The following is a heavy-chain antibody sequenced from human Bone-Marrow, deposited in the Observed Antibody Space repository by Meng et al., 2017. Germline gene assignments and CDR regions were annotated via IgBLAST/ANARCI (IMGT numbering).Heavy chain of an antibody. CDR1: GGSVIRYY. Sequence: SETLSLTCTVSGGSVIRYYWTWIRQSPGKGLEWIGNIYYTGRTNYNPSLKSRVTISVDTTNNQFSLMVTSMTPADTAVYFCARAWGDYDPFDHWGQGTLVTVSS. CDR2: IYYTGRT. CDR3: ARAWGDYDPFDH. D-gene: IGHD4-17*01. J-gene: IGHJ4*02. V-gene: IGHV4-59*02.